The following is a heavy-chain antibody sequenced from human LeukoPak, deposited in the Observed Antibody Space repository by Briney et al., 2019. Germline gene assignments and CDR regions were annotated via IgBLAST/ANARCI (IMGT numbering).Heavy chain of an antibody. CDR1: GGSISSYY. CDR3: ARLNRYYYDSSGYDAFDI. D-gene: IGHD3-22*01. CDR2: IYYSGST. J-gene: IGHJ3*02. V-gene: IGHV4-59*08. Sequence: SETLSLTCTVSGGSISSYYWSWIRQPPGKGLEWIGYIYYSGSTNYNPSLKSRVTISVDTSKNQFSLKLSSVTAADTAVYYCARLNRYYYDSSGYDAFDIWGQGTMVTVSS.